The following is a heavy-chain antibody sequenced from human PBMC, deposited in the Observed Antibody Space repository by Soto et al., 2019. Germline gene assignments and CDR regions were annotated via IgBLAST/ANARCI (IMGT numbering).Heavy chain of an antibody. V-gene: IGHV4-59*01. D-gene: IGHD3-10*01. J-gene: IGHJ3*02. CDR2: IYYSGST. CDR3: ARDHHYYGSGSYYYHDAFDI. CDR1: GGSISSYY. Sequence: SETLSLTCTVSGGSISSYYWSWIRQPPGKGLEWIGYIYYSGSTNYNPSLKSRVTISVDTSKNQFSLKLSSVTAADTAVYYCARDHHYYGSGSYYYHDAFDIWGQGTMVTVSS.